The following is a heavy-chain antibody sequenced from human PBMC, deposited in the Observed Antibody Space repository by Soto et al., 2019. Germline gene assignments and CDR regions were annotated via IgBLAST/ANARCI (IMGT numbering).Heavy chain of an antibody. J-gene: IGHJ6*02. CDR1: GFTFSSYA. Sequence: EVQLLESGGGLIQPGGSLRLSCVVSGFTFSSYAMSWVRQAPGKGLEWVSGITANGDRTYYADSVRGRFTIFRDNSKNTLSLQMNSLRAEDTAVYYCAKVPVTTSLDKSYYHYGRDVWGQGTTVTVSS. V-gene: IGHV3-23*01. CDR3: AKVPVTTSLDKSYYHYGRDV. D-gene: IGHD4-17*01. CDR2: ITANGDRT.